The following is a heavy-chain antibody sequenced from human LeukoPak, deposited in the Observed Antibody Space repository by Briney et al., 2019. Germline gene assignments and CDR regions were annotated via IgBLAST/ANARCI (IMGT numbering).Heavy chain of an antibody. Sequence: ASVKVSCKASAYTFTGYYMHWVRQAPGQGLEWMGWINPNSGGTNYAQKFQGRVTMTRDTSISTAYMELSRLRSDDTAVYYCARGVSGEYYYYMDVWGKGTTVTVSS. CDR2: INPNSGGT. CDR3: ARGVSGEYYYYMDV. J-gene: IGHJ6*03. D-gene: IGHD3-10*01. CDR1: AYTFTGYY. V-gene: IGHV1-2*02.